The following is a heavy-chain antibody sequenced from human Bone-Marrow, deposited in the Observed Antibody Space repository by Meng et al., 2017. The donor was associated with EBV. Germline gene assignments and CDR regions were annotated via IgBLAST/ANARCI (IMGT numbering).Heavy chain of an antibody. D-gene: IGHD3-10*01. J-gene: IGHJ4*02. Sequence: VLLCHLGGGGKKTGSAVKVSCETSGGTFNSDAISWVRQDPEEGLEWMGGLIPMLGAPNLDQKFQDRVTIIADKSTSTHYMELSSLRSDDTAVYYCASESGRGYTPDYWGRGTLVTVSS. V-gene: IGHV1-69*06. CDR2: LIPMLGAP. CDR1: GGTFNSDA. CDR3: ASESGRGYTPDY.